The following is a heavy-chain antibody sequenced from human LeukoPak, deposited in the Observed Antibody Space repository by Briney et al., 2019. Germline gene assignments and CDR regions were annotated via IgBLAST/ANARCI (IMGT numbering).Heavy chain of an antibody. Sequence: GGSLRLSCTASGFNFGDYAMSWFRQAPGKGLEWVGFIRSKAYGGATEYAASVKGRFTISRDDSKNTLYLQMNSLKTEDTAVYYCTTDVGYYYYYYYMDVWGKGTTVSVSS. V-gene: IGHV3-49*03. CDR3: TTDVGYYYYYYYMDV. CDR1: GFNFGDYA. CDR2: IRSKAYGGAT. J-gene: IGHJ6*03. D-gene: IGHD2-2*03.